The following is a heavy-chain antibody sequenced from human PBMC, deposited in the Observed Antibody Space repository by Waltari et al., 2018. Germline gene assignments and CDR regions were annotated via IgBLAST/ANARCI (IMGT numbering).Heavy chain of an antibody. Sequence: EVQLVESGGGLVQPGRSLRLSCTASGFTFGDYAMSWFRQAPGKGLEWVGFTRSKTYGGTTEYVASLKCRFTISRDDSKSIAYLQMNCLKSEDTAVYYFSVSVIVVRPFDYWGQGSLVTVSS. CDR3: SVSVIVVRPFDY. V-gene: IGHV3-49*03. D-gene: IGHD3-22*01. J-gene: IGHJ4*02. CDR2: TRSKTYGGTT. CDR1: GFTFGDYA.